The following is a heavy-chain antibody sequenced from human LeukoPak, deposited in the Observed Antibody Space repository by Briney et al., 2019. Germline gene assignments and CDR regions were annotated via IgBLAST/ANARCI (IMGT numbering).Heavy chain of an antibody. D-gene: IGHD3-10*01. CDR1: GFTFSTYA. CDR2: ISSGGGNT. V-gene: IGHV3-23*01. Sequence: PRGSLRLSCAASGFTFSTYAMSWIRQAPGKGLEGVSEISSGGGNTDYADSVKGRFTISRDNSKNTVFLQMNSLRAEDTGVYYCANRISGSSSWGQGTLVTVSS. J-gene: IGHJ5*02. CDR3: ANRISGSSS.